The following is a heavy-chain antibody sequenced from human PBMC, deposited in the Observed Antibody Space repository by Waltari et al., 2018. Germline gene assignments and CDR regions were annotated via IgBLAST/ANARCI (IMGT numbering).Heavy chain of an antibody. D-gene: IGHD3-10*01. CDR2: ISSSGSTI. V-gene: IGHV3-48*03. Sequence: EVQLVESGGGLVQPGGSLRLSCAASGFTFSSYEMNWVRQAPGKGLEWVSYISSSGSTIYYADSVKGRFTISRDNAKNSLYLQMNSLRAEDTAVYYCARDRGSGSYLWFDPWGQGTLVTVSS. CDR3: ARDRGSGSYLWFDP. J-gene: IGHJ5*02. CDR1: GFTFSSYE.